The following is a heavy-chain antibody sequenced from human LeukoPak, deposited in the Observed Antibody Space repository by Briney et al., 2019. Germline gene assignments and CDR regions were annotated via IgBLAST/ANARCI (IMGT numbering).Heavy chain of an antibody. Sequence: ASVKVSCKASGYTFTSYGISWVRQAPGQGLEWMGWISAYNGNTNYAQKLQGRVTMTTDTSTSTAYMELRSLRSDDTAVYYCARVPGYYDSSGYYPNWFDPWGQGTLVTVSS. D-gene: IGHD3-22*01. V-gene: IGHV1-18*01. CDR1: GYTFTSYG. J-gene: IGHJ5*02. CDR2: ISAYNGNT. CDR3: ARVPGYYDSSGYYPNWFDP.